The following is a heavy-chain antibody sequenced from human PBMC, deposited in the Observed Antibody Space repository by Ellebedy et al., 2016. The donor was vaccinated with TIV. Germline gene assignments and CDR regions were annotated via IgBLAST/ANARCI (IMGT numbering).Heavy chain of an antibody. V-gene: IGHV4-4*08. Sequence: PSYNPSLKSRVSMSVDTSKNHFSLKLYSLTAADTAKYYCARLFYHNSRADHWGQGTLVTVSS. CDR3: ARLFYHNSRADH. D-gene: IGHD2/OR15-2a*01. J-gene: IGHJ1*01. CDR2: P.